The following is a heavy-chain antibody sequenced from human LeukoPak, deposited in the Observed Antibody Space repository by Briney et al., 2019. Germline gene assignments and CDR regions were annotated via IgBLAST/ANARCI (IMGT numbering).Heavy chain of an antibody. Sequence: SAISSNGGSTYYANSVKGRFTISRDNSKNTLYLQMGSLRAEDMAVYYCAKDRYNWNNVFDYWGQGTLVTVSS. J-gene: IGHJ4*02. V-gene: IGHV3-64*01. CDR3: AKDRYNWNNVFDY. CDR2: ISSNGGST. D-gene: IGHD1/OR15-1a*01.